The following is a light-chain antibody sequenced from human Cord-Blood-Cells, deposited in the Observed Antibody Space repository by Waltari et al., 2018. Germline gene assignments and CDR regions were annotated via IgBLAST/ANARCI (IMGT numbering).Light chain of an antibody. CDR2: EVS. CDR1: SSDVGSYNL. CDR3: CSYAGSSTYV. Sequence: QSALTQPASVSGSPGQSITISCTGTSSDVGSYNLVSWYQQHPGKAPNFMIYEVSKRPAGVSNRFSGSKSGNTASLTISWLQAEDEADYYCCSYAGSSTYVFGTGTKVTVL. V-gene: IGLV2-23*02. J-gene: IGLJ1*01.